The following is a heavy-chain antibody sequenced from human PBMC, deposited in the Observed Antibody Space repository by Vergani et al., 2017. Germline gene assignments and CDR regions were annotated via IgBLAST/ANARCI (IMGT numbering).Heavy chain of an antibody. V-gene: IGHV4-34*01. D-gene: IGHD5-18*01. CDR3: ARVADVDTAMVGFDY. J-gene: IGHJ4*02. CDR2: INHSGST. CDR1: GGSFSGYY. Sequence: QVQLQQWGAGLLKPSETLSLTCAVYGGSFSGYYWSWIRQPPGKGLEWVREINHSGSTNYNPSHKRRVTISVDTYKNQFSLKLSCVTAADTAVYYGARVADVDTAMVGFDYWGQGTLVTVSS.